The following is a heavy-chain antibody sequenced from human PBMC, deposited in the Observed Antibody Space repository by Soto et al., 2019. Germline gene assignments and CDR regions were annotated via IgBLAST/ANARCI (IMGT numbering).Heavy chain of an antibody. Sequence: PSETLSLTCTVSGGSISSGGYYWSWIRQHPGKGLEWIGYIYYSGSTYYNPSLKSRVTISIDTSKNQFALKLSSVTAADTAVYYCARVLVTTSGGMDVWGQGTTVTVSS. CDR2: IYYSGST. CDR3: ARVLVTTSGGMDV. D-gene: IGHD4-4*01. V-gene: IGHV4-31*03. J-gene: IGHJ6*02. CDR1: GGSISSGGYY.